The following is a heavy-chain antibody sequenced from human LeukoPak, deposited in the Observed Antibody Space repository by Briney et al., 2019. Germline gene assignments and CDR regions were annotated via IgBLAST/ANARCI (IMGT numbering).Heavy chain of an antibody. CDR1: GFTVSSNY. V-gene: IGHV3-66*01. CDR3: ARVDPAMGIRAPLSLDV. J-gene: IGHJ6*04. D-gene: IGHD5-18*01. Sequence: GGSLTLSCAASGFTVSSNYMSWLRQAPGKGLEWVSDIYSGGSTYYADSVKGRFTICRDNSKNALYLQMNSLRAEDTDVYYCARVDPAMGIRAPLSLDVWRKGTTLTISS. CDR2: IYSGGST.